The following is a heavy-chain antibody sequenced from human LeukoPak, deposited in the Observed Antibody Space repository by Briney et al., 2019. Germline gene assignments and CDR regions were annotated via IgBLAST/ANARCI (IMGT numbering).Heavy chain of an antibody. CDR2: ISSSSSYI. CDR3: AREEGLTTVTTWDY. V-gene: IGHV3-21*01. J-gene: IGHJ4*02. CDR1: GFTFSSYS. D-gene: IGHD4-17*01. Sequence: PGGSLRLSCAAPGFTFSSYSMNWVRQAPGKGLEWVSSISSSSSYIYYADSVKGRFTISRDNAKNSLYLQMNSLRAEDTAVYYCAREEGLTTVTTWDYWGQGTLVTVSS.